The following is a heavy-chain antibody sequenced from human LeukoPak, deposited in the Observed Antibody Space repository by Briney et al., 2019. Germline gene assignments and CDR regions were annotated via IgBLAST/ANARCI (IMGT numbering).Heavy chain of an antibody. CDR1: GFTFSNYG. V-gene: IGHV3-23*01. CDR2: ISGSAATI. D-gene: IGHD3-22*01. Sequence: GGSLRLSWAASGFTFSNYGMTWVRQAPGKGLEWVSSISGSAATISYADSVKGRFTISRDNSKNTLSLQMNSLRAEDTAIYYCAKDRVFDYYHISDLDYWGQGTLVTVSS. J-gene: IGHJ4*02. CDR3: AKDRVFDYYHISDLDY.